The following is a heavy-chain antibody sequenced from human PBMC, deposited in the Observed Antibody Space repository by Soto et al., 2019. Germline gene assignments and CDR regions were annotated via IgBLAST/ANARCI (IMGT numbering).Heavy chain of an antibody. CDR1: GFTFSSYW. J-gene: IGHJ6*02. D-gene: IGHD3-10*01. CDR3: ARVYYYGSGSYTDGTDYYYGMDV. Sequence: PGGSLRLSCAASGFTFSSYWMHWVRQAPGKGLVWVSRINSDGSSTSYADSVKGRFTISRDNAKNTLYLQMNSLRAEDTAVYYCARVYYYGSGSYTDGTDYYYGMDVWGQGTTVTVSS. CDR2: INSDGSST. V-gene: IGHV3-74*01.